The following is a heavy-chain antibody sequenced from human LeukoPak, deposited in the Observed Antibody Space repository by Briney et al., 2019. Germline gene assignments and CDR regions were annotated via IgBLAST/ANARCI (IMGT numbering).Heavy chain of an antibody. J-gene: IGHJ4*02. CDR3: ARTPGSYDFWSGYSVLPHNFDY. Sequence: SETLSLTCTVSGGSISSSSYYWGWIRQPPGKGLERIGSIYYSGSTYYNPSLKSRVTISVDTSKNQFSLKLSSVTAADTAVYYCARTPGSYDFWSGYSVLPHNFDYWGQGTLVTVSS. CDR2: IYYSGST. CDR1: GGSISSSSYY. D-gene: IGHD3-3*01. V-gene: IGHV4-39*01.